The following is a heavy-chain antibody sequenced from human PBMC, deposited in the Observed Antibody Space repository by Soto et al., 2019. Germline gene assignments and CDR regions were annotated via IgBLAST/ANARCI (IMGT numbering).Heavy chain of an antibody. CDR1: GYSFTSYW. V-gene: IGHV5-51*01. CDR2: IYPGDSDT. Sequence: GESLKISCKGSGYSFTSYWIGWVRQMPGKGLEWMGIIYPGDSDTRYSPSFQGQVTISADKSISTAYLQWSSLKASDTAMYYCATGVAAAGIYYYYGMDVWGKGTKVTVSS. CDR3: ATGVAAAGIYYYYGMDV. D-gene: IGHD6-13*01. J-gene: IGHJ6*04.